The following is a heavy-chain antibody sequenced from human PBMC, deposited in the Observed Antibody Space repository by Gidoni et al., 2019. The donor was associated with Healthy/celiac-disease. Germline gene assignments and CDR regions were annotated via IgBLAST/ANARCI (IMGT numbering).Heavy chain of an antibody. CDR2: IYSGGST. V-gene: IGHV3-66*02. D-gene: IGHD4-17*01. Sequence: EVQLVESGGGLVQPGGSLRLSCAASGFTVSSTYMSWVRQAPGKGLEWVSVIYSGGSTYYADSVKGRFTISRDNSKNTLYLQMNSLRAEDTAVYYCAGTSTVTISGTPHYGMDVWGQGTTVTVSS. J-gene: IGHJ6*02. CDR1: GFTVSSTY. CDR3: AGTSTVTISGTPHYGMDV.